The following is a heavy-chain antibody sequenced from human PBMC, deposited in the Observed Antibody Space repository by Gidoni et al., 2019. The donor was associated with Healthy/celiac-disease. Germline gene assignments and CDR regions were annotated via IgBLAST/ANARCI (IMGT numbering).Heavy chain of an antibody. J-gene: IGHJ6*02. CDR3: AKDVLLWFGDWYGMDV. CDR2: ISYDGSNK. CDR1: GFTFSSYG. D-gene: IGHD3-10*01. Sequence: QVQLVESGGGVVQPGRSLRLSCAASGFTFSSYGMHWVRQAPGKGLGWVAVISYDGSNKYYADSVKGRLTISRDNSKNTLYLQMNSLRAEDTAVYYCAKDVLLWFGDWYGMDVWGQGTTVTVSS. V-gene: IGHV3-30*18.